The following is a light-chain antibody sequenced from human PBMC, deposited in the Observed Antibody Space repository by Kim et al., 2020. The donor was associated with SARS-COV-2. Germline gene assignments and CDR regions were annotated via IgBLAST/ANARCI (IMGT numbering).Light chain of an antibody. CDR3: QQYGSSTRT. J-gene: IGKJ1*01. V-gene: IGKV3-20*01. CDR1: QSVSSN. CDR2: GAS. Sequence: VSPGETATLSCRASQSVSSNLAWYQQKPGQAPRLLIYGASSRATGIPDRFSGSGSGTDFTLTISRLEPEDFAVYYCQQYGSSTRTFGQGTKVDIK.